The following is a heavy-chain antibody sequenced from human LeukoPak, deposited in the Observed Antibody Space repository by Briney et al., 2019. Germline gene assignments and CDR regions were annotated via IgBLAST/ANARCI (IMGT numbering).Heavy chain of an antibody. CDR2: IYTNGNT. CDR1: GASLTNYY. V-gene: IGHV4-4*07. CDR3: ARVATIPWAFDI. D-gene: IGHD5-12*01. J-gene: IGHJ3*02. Sequence: SETLSLTCTVSGASLTNYYWNWIRQPAGKGLEWIGRIYTNGNTKYNPSLNSRVTMSVDTSKNQFSLRLSSVTAADTAVYYCARVATIPWAFDIWGQGTMITVSS.